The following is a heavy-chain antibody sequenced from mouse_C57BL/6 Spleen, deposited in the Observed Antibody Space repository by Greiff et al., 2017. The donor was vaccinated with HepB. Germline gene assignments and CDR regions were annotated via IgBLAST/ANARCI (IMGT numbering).Heavy chain of an antibody. D-gene: IGHD1-1*01. CDR1: GFNIKDYY. CDR3: ARGDYGSPFFAY. V-gene: IGHV14-2*01. Sequence: EVKLVESGAELVKPGASVKLSCTASGFNIKDYYMHWVKQRTEQGLEWIGRIDPEDGETKYAPKFQGKATITADTSSNTAYLQLSSLTSEDTDVYYCARGDYGSPFFAYWGQGTLVTVSA. CDR2: IDPEDGET. J-gene: IGHJ3*01.